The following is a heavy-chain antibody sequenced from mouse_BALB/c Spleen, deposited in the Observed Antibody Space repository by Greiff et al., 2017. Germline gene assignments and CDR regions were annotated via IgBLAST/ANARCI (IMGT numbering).Heavy chain of an antibody. CDR3: TRRIYYYGSSYFDY. D-gene: IGHD1-1*01. CDR1: GFTFSNYW. J-gene: IGHJ2*01. V-gene: IGHV6-6*02. Sequence: DVKLQESGGGLVQPGGSMKLSCVASGFTFSNYWMNWVRQSPEKGLEWVAEIRLKSNNYATHYAESVKGRFTISRDDSKSSVYLQMNNLRAEDTGIYYCTRRIYYYGSSYFDYWGQGTTLTVSS. CDR2: IRLKSNNYAT.